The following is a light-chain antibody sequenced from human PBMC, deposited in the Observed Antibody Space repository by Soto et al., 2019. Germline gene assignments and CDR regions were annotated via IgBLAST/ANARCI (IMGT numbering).Light chain of an antibody. Sequence: QSALTQPASVSGSPGQSITISCTGTSSDVGGYNYVSWYQHHPGKAPKLMIYDVSNRPSGVSNRFSGSKSGNTASLTISGLQAEDEADYSCSSYRSTSTLYVFGTGTKLTVL. CDR2: DVS. V-gene: IGLV2-14*03. CDR1: SSDVGGYNY. CDR3: SSYRSTSTLYV. J-gene: IGLJ1*01.